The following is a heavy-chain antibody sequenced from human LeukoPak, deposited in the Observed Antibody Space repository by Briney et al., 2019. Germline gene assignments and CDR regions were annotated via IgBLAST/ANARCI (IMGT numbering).Heavy chain of an antibody. Sequence: GASVKVSCKASGYTFTTYAMHWVRQAPGQRLEWMGWINADNGNTRYSQKFQGKVTITRDASARTAYMELNSLRAEDTAVYYCARSIDIDYWGQGTLVTVSS. CDR3: ARSIDIDY. CDR2: INADNGNT. J-gene: IGHJ4*02. CDR1: GYTFTTYA. V-gene: IGHV1-3*01. D-gene: IGHD2-21*01.